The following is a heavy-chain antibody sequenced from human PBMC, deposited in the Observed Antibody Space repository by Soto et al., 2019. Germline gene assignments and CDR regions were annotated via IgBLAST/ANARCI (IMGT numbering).Heavy chain of an antibody. CDR1: GFTFIDYE. CDR3: AKVGSGWYYFDY. V-gene: IGHV3-23*01. D-gene: IGHD6-19*01. J-gene: IGHJ4*02. Sequence: GGSLGLSCAASGFTFIDYEMNWVRQAPGKGLEWVSGMSGSGASTYYADSVKGRFTISRDNSKNTLYLQMNSLRGEDTAIYYCAKVGSGWYYFDYWGQGTLVTVSS. CDR2: MSGSGAST.